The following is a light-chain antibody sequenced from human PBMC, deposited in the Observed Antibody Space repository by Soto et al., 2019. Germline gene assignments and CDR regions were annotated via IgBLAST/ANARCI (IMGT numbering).Light chain of an antibody. CDR3: QQSYGTPIT. CDR1: QSISRY. CDR2: VAS. V-gene: IGKV1-39*01. Sequence: DIPGSTSPASLSASVRDRVTITCRASQSISRYLNWYQQKPGKAPNLLIYVASSLQSEVPSRFSGSGSGTDFTLTVTSLQPEDFATYYCQQSYGTPITVGQGTRLEIK. J-gene: IGKJ5*01.